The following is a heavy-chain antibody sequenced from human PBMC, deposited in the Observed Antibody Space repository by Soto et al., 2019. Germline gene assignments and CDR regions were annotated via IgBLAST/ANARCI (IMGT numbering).Heavy chain of an antibody. CDR3: TRDEALWAFDI. CDR2: IRSKAYGGTT. J-gene: IGHJ3*02. Sequence: PGGSLRLSCTASGFTFGDYAMSWFRQAPGKGLEWVGFIRSKAYGGTTEYAASVKGRFTISRDDSKSIAYLQMNSLKTEDTAVYYCTRDEALWAFDIWGQGTMVTVSS. D-gene: IGHD3-16*01. V-gene: IGHV3-49*03. CDR1: GFTFGDYA.